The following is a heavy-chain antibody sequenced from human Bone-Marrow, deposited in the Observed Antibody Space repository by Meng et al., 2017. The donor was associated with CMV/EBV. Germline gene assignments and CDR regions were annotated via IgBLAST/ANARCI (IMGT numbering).Heavy chain of an antibody. CDR2: INWNGGST. CDR1: GFTFDDYG. Sequence: GESLKISCAASGFTFDDYGMSWVRQAPGKGLEWVSGINWNGGSTGYADSVKGRFNISRDNSKNTLYVQMNSLRGEDTAVYYCAKDGGGGNSHDGFDVWGQGTTVTVSS. J-gene: IGHJ3*01. D-gene: IGHD3-16*01. CDR3: AKDGGGGNSHDGFDV. V-gene: IGHV3-20*04.